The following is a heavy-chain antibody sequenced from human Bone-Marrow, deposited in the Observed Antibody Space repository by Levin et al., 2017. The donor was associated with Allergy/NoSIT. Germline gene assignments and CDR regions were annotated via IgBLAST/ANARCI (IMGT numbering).Heavy chain of an antibody. Sequence: GGSLRLSCAASTLTFSKYWMTWVRQAPGKGLEWVANIKEDGSEQYYVDSVKGRFTISRDNAKNSLYLQMNSLRAEDTAVYYCASRYCTGTACYVSSYRCMDVWGRGTAVTVSS. V-gene: IGHV3-7*03. CDR3: ASRYCTGTACYVSSYRCMDV. CDR2: IKEDGSEQ. D-gene: IGHD2-2*01. J-gene: IGHJ6*03. CDR1: TLTFSKYW.